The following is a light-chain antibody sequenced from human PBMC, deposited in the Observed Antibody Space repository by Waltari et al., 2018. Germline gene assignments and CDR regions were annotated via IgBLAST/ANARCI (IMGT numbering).Light chain of an antibody. CDR2: GAS. J-gene: IGKJ5*01. V-gene: IGKV3-20*01. CDR3: QQYDNSPIT. Sequence: LTQSPGTLSLSPGERATLSCRASQTVSSAFLAWYHQKPGQAPRLLIYGASSRATDIPDRFSGSGSGTDFTLTISRLEPEDSAVYFCQQYDNSPITFGQGTRLEIK. CDR1: QTVSSAF.